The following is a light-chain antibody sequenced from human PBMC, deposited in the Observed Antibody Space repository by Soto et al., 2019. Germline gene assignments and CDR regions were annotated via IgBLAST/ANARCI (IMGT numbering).Light chain of an antibody. CDR1: QSVSSN. J-gene: IGKJ4*01. V-gene: IGKV3-20*01. CDR2: GAS. CDR3: QQYGSSPLT. Sequence: IAMTHSPATLSVSPWARATLSCMASQSVSSNLAWYQQKPGQAPRLLIYGASTRATGVPARFSGSGSGTDFTLTISRLEPEDFAVYYCQQYGSSPLTFGGGTKVDI.